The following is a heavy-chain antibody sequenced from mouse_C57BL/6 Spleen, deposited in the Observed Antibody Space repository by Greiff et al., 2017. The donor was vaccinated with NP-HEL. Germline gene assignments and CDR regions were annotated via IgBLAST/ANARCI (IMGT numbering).Heavy chain of an antibody. Sequence: VQLQQPGAELVRPGSSVKLSCKASGYTFTSYWMDWVKQRPGQGLEWIGNIYPSDSETHYNQKFKDKATLTVDKSSSTAYMQLSSLTSEDSAVYYCASGDYSNYPYWGQGTLVTVSA. CDR1: GYTFTSYW. D-gene: IGHD2-5*01. J-gene: IGHJ3*01. CDR2: IYPSDSET. V-gene: IGHV1-61*01. CDR3: ASGDYSNYPY.